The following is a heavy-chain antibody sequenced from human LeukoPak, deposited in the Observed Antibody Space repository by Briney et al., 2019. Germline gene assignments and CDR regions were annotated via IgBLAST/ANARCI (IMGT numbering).Heavy chain of an antibody. D-gene: IGHD2-15*01. CDR3: ARLIVPDNWFDP. CDR2: ISSSGSTI. CDR1: GFSFSDYY. J-gene: IGHJ5*02. Sequence: PGGSLRLSCAASGFSFSDYYMSWIRQAPGKGLEWVSFISSSGSTIYYADSVKGRFTISRDNAKNSLYLQMNSLRAEDTAVYYCARLIVPDNWFDPWGQGTLVTVSS. V-gene: IGHV3-11*04.